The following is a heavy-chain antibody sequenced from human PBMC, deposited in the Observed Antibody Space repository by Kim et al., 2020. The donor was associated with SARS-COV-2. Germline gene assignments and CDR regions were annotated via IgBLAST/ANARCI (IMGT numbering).Heavy chain of an antibody. Sequence: SETLSLTCAVYRGPFSGYHWSWIRQPPGKGLEWIGEINDSGGTNYNPSLKSRVTISVDTSKNQFSLNLSSVTAADTAVYYCARGILFGSSFTPRPNWFDPWGQGTLVTVSS. CDR2: INDSGGT. D-gene: IGHD6-6*01. CDR3: ARGILFGSSFTPRPNWFDP. J-gene: IGHJ5*02. V-gene: IGHV4-34*01. CDR1: RGPFSGYH.